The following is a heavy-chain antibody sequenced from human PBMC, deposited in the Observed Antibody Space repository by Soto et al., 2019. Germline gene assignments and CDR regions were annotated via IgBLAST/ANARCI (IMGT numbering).Heavy chain of an antibody. CDR1: GFTFSSYA. CDR3: AKAAVFYTRSTDFDY. D-gene: IGHD3-16*01. CDR2: ISGSGDST. Sequence: GGSLRLSCAASGFTFSSYAMTWVRQAPGKGLEWVSAISGSGDSTYYADSVRGRFATSRDNSRNTLYLQMNSLRAEDTAVYYCAKAAVFYTRSTDFDYWGQQTLVPISS. J-gene: IGHJ4*02. V-gene: IGHV3-23*01.